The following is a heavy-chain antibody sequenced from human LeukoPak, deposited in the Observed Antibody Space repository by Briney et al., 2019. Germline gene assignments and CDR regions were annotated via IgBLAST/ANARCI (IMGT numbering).Heavy chain of an antibody. Sequence: SVKVSCKASGGTFSSYAISWVRQAPGQGLEWMGRIIPILGIANYAQKFQGRVTITADKSTSTAYMELSSLRSEDTAVYYCARANGGTIPSPYDYYGMDVWGQGTTVTVSS. D-gene: IGHD2-8*01. CDR3: ARANGGTIPSPYDYYGMDV. CDR1: GGTFSSYA. J-gene: IGHJ6*02. V-gene: IGHV1-69*04. CDR2: IIPILGIA.